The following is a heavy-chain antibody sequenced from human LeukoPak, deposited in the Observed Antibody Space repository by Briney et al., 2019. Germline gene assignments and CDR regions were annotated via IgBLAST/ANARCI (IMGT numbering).Heavy chain of an antibody. Sequence: GGSLRLSCAASGFTFSTYEMNWVRQAPGKGLEWVSYISISGNTIDYADSVKGRFTMSRDIAKNSLYLQMNSLGPEDTAVHCCARESTWDAFDVWGQGTMVTVSS. CDR2: ISISGNTI. J-gene: IGHJ3*01. V-gene: IGHV3-48*03. CDR1: GFTFSTYE. CDR3: ARESTWDAFDV.